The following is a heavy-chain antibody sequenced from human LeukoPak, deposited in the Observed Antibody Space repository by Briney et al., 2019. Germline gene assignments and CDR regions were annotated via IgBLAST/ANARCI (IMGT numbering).Heavy chain of an antibody. CDR1: GFTFSTYA. CDR3: ARSNGLRCFDR. J-gene: IGHJ4*02. D-gene: IGHD2-8*01. V-gene: IGHV3-48*03. CDR2: FGSTGTI. Sequence: GGSLRLSCVASGFTFSTYAMNWIRQAPGKGLEWVAYFGSTGTIHYADSMRGRFTISRDNAEMSLFLHMNSLRVDDTAVYYCARSNGLRCFDRWGQGTLVTVSS.